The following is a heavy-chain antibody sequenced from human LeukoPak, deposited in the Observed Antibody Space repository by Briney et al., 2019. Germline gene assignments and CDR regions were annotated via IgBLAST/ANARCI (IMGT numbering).Heavy chain of an antibody. V-gene: IGHV3-7*01. J-gene: IGHJ5*02. CDR2: IKQDGSEK. D-gene: IGHD2-2*01. CDR3: AIDEGYCSSTSCYLVS. CDR1: GFTFSSYW. Sequence: GGSLRLSCAASGFTFSSYWMSWVRQAPGKGLEWVANIKQDGSEKYYVDSVKGRFTISRDNAKNSLYLQMNSLRAEDTAVYYCAIDEGYCSSTSCYLVSWGQGTLVTVSS.